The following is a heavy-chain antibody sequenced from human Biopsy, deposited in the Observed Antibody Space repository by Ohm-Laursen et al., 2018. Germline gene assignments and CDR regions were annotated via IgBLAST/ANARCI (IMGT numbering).Heavy chain of an antibody. D-gene: IGHD3-22*01. V-gene: IGHV4-59*01. Sequence: SETLSLTCTVSGDSISSYYWSWIRQSPGKGLEWIGYVYYTGSTDYNPSLQSRVTISVDTSKNHFSLRLRSVTPADTAIYYCTRDRRYYSDRTVPGYFDLWGRGTLVTVSS. CDR1: GDSISSYY. J-gene: IGHJ2*01. CDR2: VYYTGST. CDR3: TRDRRYYSDRTVPGYFDL.